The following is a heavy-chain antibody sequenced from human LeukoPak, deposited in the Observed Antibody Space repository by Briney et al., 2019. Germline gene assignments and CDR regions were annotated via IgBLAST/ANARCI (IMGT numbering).Heavy chain of an antibody. J-gene: IGHJ4*02. CDR1: GFTFSSYS. CDR3: ARRVSSSWYRNDY. V-gene: IGHV3-48*04. CDR2: ISSSGSTI. D-gene: IGHD6-13*01. Sequence: GGSLRLSCAASGFTFSSYSMNWVRQAPGKGLEWVSYISSSGSTIYYADSVKGRFTISRDNAKNSLYLQMNSLRAEDTAVYYCARRVSSSWYRNDYWGQGTLVTVSS.